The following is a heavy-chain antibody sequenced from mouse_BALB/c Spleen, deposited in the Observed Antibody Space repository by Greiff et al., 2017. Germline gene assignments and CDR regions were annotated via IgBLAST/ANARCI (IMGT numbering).Heavy chain of an antibody. J-gene: IGHJ3*01. Sequence: EVKLMESGGGLVQPGGSLKLSCAASGFTFSSYTMSWVRQTPEKRLEWVAYISNGGGSTYYPDTVKGRFTISRDNAKNTLYLQMSSLKSEDTAMYYCARLGSGAYWGQGTLVTVSA. CDR3: ARLGSGAY. CDR1: GFTFSSYT. V-gene: IGHV5-12-2*01. CDR2: ISNGGGST. D-gene: IGHD1-1*01.